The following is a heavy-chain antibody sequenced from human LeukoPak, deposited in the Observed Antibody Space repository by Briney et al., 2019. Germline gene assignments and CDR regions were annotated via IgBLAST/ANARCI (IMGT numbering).Heavy chain of an antibody. J-gene: IGHJ6*03. D-gene: IGHD2-2*01. CDR1: GFTFSSYA. V-gene: IGHV3-30*04. CDR3: ARDGIVVVPAAMYYYYYMDV. Sequence: ALRLSCAASGFTFSSYAMHWVRQAPGKGLEWVAVISYDGSNKYYADSVKGRFTISRDNSKNTLYLQMNSLRAEDTAVYYCARDGIVVVPAAMYYYYYMDVWGKGTTVTVSS. CDR2: ISYDGSNK.